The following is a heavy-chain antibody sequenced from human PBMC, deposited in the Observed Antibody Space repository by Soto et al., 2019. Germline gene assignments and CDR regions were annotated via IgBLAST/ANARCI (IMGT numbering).Heavy chain of an antibody. J-gene: IGHJ4*02. D-gene: IGHD6-13*01. CDR1: GFTFSSYA. CDR2: ISYDGSNK. V-gene: IGHV3-30-3*01. CDR3: ARVPSPYSRSWYILKSQFDY. Sequence: QVQLVESGGGGVQPGRSLRLSCAASGFTFSSYAMHWVRQAPGKGLEWVAVISYDGSNKYYADSVKGRFTSSRDNSQNTLSLEMNRLRAEETAVYYCARVPSPYSRSWYILKSQFDYWGQGTLVTVSA.